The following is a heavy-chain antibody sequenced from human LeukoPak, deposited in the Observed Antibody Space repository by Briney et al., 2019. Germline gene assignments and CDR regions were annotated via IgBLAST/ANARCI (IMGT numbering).Heavy chain of an antibody. CDR1: GFTFSLYA. CDR2: IKQDGSEK. V-gene: IGHV3-7*01. D-gene: IGHD3-10*01. CDR3: ARELLGAFDI. Sequence: GGSLRLSCVASGFTFSLYAMTWVRQAPGKGLEWVANIKQDGSEKYYVDSVKGRFTISRDNAKNSLYLQMNSLRAEDTAVYYCARELLGAFDIWGQGTMVTVSS. J-gene: IGHJ3*02.